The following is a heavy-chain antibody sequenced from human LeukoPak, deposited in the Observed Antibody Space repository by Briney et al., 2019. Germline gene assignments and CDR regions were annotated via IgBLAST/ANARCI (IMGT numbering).Heavy chain of an antibody. Sequence: ASVKVSCKASGYTFTAYYIHWVRQAPGQGLEWMGWMNPHNGGTLYAQKFQGRVTMTRDTSISTAYMELSSLRSEDTAVYYCARMSYYDRRGDNWFDPWGQGTLVIVSS. V-gene: IGHV1-2*02. CDR1: GYTFTAYY. D-gene: IGHD3-22*01. CDR3: ARMSYYDRRGDNWFDP. J-gene: IGHJ5*02. CDR2: MNPHNGGT.